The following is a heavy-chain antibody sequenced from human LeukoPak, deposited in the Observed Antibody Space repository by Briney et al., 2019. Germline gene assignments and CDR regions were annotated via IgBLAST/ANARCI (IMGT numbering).Heavy chain of an antibody. D-gene: IGHD5-18*01. CDR1: GFTVSSNY. CDR3: ARDRSRGYSYGSFDY. V-gene: IGHV3-53*05. J-gene: IGHJ4*02. CDR2: IYSGGST. Sequence: PGGSLRLSCAASGFTVSSNYMSWVRQAPGKGLEWVSVIYSGGSTYYADSVRGRFTISRDNSKNTLYLQMNSLRAEDTAVYYCARDRSRGYSYGSFDYWGQGTLVTVSS.